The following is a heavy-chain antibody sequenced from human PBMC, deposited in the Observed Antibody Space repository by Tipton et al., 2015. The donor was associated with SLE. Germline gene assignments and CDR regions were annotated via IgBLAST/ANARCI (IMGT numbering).Heavy chain of an antibody. CDR1: GYTFTSYG. CDR2: ISAYNGNT. V-gene: IGHV1-18*01. J-gene: IGHJ4*02. CDR3: ARASYCSGGSCYPHYFDY. D-gene: IGHD2-15*01. Sequence: QLVQSGPEVKKPGASVKVSCKASGYTFTSYGISWVRQAPGQGLEWMGWISAYNGNTNYAQRLQGRVTMTTDTSTSTAYMELRSLRSDDTAVYYCARASYCSGGSCYPHYFDYWGQGTLVTVSS.